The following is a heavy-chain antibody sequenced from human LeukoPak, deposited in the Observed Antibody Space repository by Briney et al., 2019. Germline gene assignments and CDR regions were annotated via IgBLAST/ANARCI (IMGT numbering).Heavy chain of an antibody. Sequence: GGSLRLSCAASGFTFSSYAMHWVRQAPDKGLEWVAVISYDGSNKYYADSVKGRFTISRDNSKNTLYLQMNSLRAEDTAVYYCARVGARDYGDSLFDYWGQGTLVTVSS. V-gene: IGHV3-30-3*01. CDR3: ARVGARDYGDSLFDY. CDR2: ISYDGSNK. J-gene: IGHJ4*02. D-gene: IGHD4-17*01. CDR1: GFTFSSYA.